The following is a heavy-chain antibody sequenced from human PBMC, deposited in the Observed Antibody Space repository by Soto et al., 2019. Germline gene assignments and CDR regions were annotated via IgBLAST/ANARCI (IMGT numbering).Heavy chain of an antibody. J-gene: IGHJ6*02. CDR2: IVVGSGNA. D-gene: IGHD5-12*01. CDR1: GFSFISSA. CDR3: ARGQSDSGYDSYGMDV. Sequence: SVKVSCKASGFSFISSAVQWVRQARGQRLEWIGWIVVGSGNANYAQKFQGRVTVTRDMSTSTAYMELSSLRFEDTAVYYCARGQSDSGYDSYGMDVWGQGTTVTVSS. V-gene: IGHV1-58*01.